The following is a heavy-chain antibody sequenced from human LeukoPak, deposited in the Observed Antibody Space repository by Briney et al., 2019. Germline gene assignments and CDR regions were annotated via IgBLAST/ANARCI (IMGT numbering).Heavy chain of an antibody. J-gene: IGHJ5*02. CDR3: ARGRHYFGSGTFNYFDP. V-gene: IGHV3-48*03. Sequence: GGSLRLSCAASGFTFSSYEMNWVRLAPGKGLEWLSYISSSGSTIYYADSVKGRFTISRENAKDSLYLKMNSLRAENTAVYYCARGRHYFGSGTFNYFDPWGQGILVTVSS. CDR1: GFTFSSYE. D-gene: IGHD3-10*01. CDR2: ISSSGSTI.